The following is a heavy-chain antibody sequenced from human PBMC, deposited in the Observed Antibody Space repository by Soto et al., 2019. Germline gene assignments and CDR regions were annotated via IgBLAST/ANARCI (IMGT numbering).Heavy chain of an antibody. D-gene: IGHD6-6*01. CDR2: IIPIFGTA. CDR1: GGTFSSYA. J-gene: IGHJ6*02. Sequence: SGKVSCKASGGTFSSYAISWVRQAPGQGLEWMGGIIPIFGTANYAQKFQGRVTITADESTSTAYMELSSLRSEDTAVYYCASPNIAARTSYYYYGMDVWGQGTTVAVFS. CDR3: ASPNIAARTSYYYYGMDV. V-gene: IGHV1-69*13.